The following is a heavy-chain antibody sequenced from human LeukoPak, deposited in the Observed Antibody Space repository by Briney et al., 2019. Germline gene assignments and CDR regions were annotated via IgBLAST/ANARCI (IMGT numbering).Heavy chain of an antibody. Sequence: SQTLSLTCTVSGGSISSGGYYWSWIRQHPGKGLEWVGYIYYSGSTYYNPSLKSRVTIPVDTSKNQFSLKLSSVTAADTAVYYCARTPWGLNYFDDWGQGTLVTVSS. CDR3: ARTPWGLNYFDD. J-gene: IGHJ4*02. CDR1: GGSISSGGYY. D-gene: IGHD1-26*01. CDR2: IYYSGST. V-gene: IGHV4-31*03.